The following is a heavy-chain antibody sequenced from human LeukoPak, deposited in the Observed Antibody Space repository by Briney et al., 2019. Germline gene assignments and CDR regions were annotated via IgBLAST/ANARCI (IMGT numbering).Heavy chain of an antibody. CDR2: INHSGST. CDR1: GGSFSGYY. J-gene: IGHJ4*02. CDR3: ARARPPIDY. Sequence: SETLSLTCAVYGGSFSGYYWSWIRQPPGKGLEWIGEINHSGSTNYNPSLKSRVTISVDTSKNQFSLKLSPVTAADTAVYYCARARPPIDYWGQGTLVTVSS. V-gene: IGHV4-34*01.